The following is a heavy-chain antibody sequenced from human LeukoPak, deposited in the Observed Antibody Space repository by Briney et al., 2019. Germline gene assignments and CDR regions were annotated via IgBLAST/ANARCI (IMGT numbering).Heavy chain of an antibody. Sequence: PSETLSLTCAVYGGSFSGYYWSWIRQPPGKGLEWIGEINHSGSTNYNPSLKSRVTISVDTSKNQFSLKLSSVTAADTAVYYCARRLWFGEPTWVYYYYYGMDVWGQGTTVTVSS. V-gene: IGHV4-34*01. CDR1: GGSFSGYY. CDR3: ARRLWFGEPTWVYYYYYGMDV. J-gene: IGHJ6*02. CDR2: INHSGST. D-gene: IGHD3-10*01.